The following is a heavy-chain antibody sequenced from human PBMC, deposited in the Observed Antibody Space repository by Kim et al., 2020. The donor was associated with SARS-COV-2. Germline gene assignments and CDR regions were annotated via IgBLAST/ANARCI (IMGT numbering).Heavy chain of an antibody. V-gene: IGHV4-59*13. CDR2: IYYSGST. CDR1: GSISSYY. Sequence: GSISSYYWSWIRQPPGKGLEWIGYIYYSGSTNYNPSLKSRVTISVDTSKNQFSLKLSSVTAADTAVYYCARVFLEPHLPTYYFDYWGQGTLAT. J-gene: IGHJ4*02. D-gene: IGHD3-3*01. CDR3: ARVFLEPHLPTYYFDY.